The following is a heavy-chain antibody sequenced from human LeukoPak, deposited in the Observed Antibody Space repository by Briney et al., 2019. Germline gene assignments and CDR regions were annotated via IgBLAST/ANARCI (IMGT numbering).Heavy chain of an antibody. CDR2: IWYDGSNK. CDR1: GFTFSSYG. Sequence: PGRSLRLSCAASGFTFSSYGMHWVRQAPGKGLEWVAVIWYDGSNKYYADSVKGRFTISRDNSKNTLYLQMNSLRAEDTAVYYCARERPPRRGADAFDIWGQGTMVTVSS. D-gene: IGHD5-12*01. J-gene: IGHJ3*02. V-gene: IGHV3-33*01. CDR3: ARERPPRRGADAFDI.